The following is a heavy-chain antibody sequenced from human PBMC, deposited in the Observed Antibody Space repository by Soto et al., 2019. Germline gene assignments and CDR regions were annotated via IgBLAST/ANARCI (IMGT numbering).Heavy chain of an antibody. D-gene: IGHD2-2*01. J-gene: IGHJ6*02. Sequence: SETLSLTCTVSGGSISSYYWSWIRQPAGKGLEWIGRIYTSGSTNYNPSLKSRVTMSVDTSKNQFSLKLSSVTAADTAVYYCARDFPSLGYCSSTSCYGGSGMDVWGQGTTVTVSS. CDR3: ARDFPSLGYCSSTSCYGGSGMDV. CDR1: GGSISSYY. CDR2: IYTSGST. V-gene: IGHV4-4*07.